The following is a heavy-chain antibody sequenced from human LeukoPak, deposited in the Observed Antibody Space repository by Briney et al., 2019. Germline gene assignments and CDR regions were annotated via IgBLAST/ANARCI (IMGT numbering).Heavy chain of an antibody. J-gene: IGHJ4*02. CDR2: ISGGGGGT. Sequence: GGSLRLSCAASGFTFRSYAMSWVRQAPGQGLEWISSISGGGGGTYYANSVKGRFTISRDNSKSTLYLQMNGLRAEDTAVYYCAKISTPIPAAGAMDNWGQGTLVTVSS. CDR3: AKISTPIPAAGAMDN. CDR1: GFTFRSYA. V-gene: IGHV3-23*01. D-gene: IGHD6-13*01.